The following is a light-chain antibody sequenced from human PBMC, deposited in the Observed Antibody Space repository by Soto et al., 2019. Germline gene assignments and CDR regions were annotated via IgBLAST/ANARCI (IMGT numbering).Light chain of an antibody. V-gene: IGKV2-30*01. J-gene: IGKJ1*01. CDR2: YVS. CDR1: QSLVYSDGNTY. Sequence: DVVVTQSPLSLSVTLGQPASISCRSSQSLVYSDGNTYLNWFHQRPGQPPRRLIYYVSNRDSGVPDRFSGSGSGTDFTLKISRVEAEDVGVYYCMQSIQWPWTFGQGTKVEIK. CDR3: MQSIQWPWT.